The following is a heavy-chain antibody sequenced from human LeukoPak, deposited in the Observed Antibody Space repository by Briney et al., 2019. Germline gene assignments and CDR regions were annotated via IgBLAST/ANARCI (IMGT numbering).Heavy chain of an antibody. D-gene: IGHD5-12*01. Sequence: TGGSLRLTCAASGFSFSTYWMSWVRQTPGKGLEWVANIKEDGSKDYYVDSVKGRFTISRDNAKNSLYLQMNSLRVEDSAVYYCARDASGYDSWGQGTLVTVSS. CDR1: GFSFSTYW. CDR2: IKEDGSKD. V-gene: IGHV3-7*01. CDR3: ARDASGYDS. J-gene: IGHJ5*01.